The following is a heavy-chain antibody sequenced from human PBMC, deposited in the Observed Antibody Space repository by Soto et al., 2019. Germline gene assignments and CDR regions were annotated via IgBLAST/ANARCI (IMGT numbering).Heavy chain of an antibody. CDR1: GYSFTSYW. D-gene: IGHD2-15*01. CDR2: IYPGDSDT. Sequence: PGESLKISCKGSGYSFTSYWMGWVRQMPGKGLEWMGVIYPGDSDTRYSPSFQGQVTISADKSISTAYLQWSSLKASDTAMYYCARQRHCSGGSCYPLYYYGMDVWGQGTTVTV. V-gene: IGHV5-51*01. J-gene: IGHJ6*02. CDR3: ARQRHCSGGSCYPLYYYGMDV.